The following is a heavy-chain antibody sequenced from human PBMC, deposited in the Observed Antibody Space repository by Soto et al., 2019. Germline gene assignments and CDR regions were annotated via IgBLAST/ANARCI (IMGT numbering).Heavy chain of an antibody. D-gene: IGHD3-3*01. V-gene: IGHV1-8*01. CDR2: MNSNTGNT. Sequence: ASVKVSCKASGYTFSTYDINWVRQATGQGLEWMGWMNSNTGNTGYAQKFQGRVTMTRNTSISTAYMELNSLRSEDTAVYYCARGLIPRRSLYDVWSGYYSPLDYWGQGTLVTVSS. J-gene: IGHJ4*02. CDR3: ARGLIPRRSLYDVWSGYYSPLDY. CDR1: GYTFSTYD.